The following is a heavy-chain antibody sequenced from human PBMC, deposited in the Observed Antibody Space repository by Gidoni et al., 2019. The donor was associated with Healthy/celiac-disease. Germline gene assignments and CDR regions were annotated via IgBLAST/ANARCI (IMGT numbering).Heavy chain of an antibody. CDR3: ARGAKGDIYGMDV. Sequence: LEWMGWINPNSGGTNYAQKFQGRVTMTRDTSISTAYMELSRLRSDDTAVYYCARGAKGDIYGMDVWGQGTTVTVSS. V-gene: IGHV1-2*02. CDR2: INPNSGGT. D-gene: IGHD3-16*01. J-gene: IGHJ6*02.